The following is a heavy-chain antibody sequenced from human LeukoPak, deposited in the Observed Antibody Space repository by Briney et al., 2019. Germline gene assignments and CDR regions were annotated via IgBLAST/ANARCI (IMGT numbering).Heavy chain of an antibody. Sequence: PSETLSLTCTVSGGSISSSSYYWGWIRQPPGKGLEWIGSIYYSGSTYYNPSLKSRVTISVDTSKNQFSLKLSSVTAADTAVYYCTSEAYYFDYWGQGTLVTVSS. CDR2: IYYSGST. J-gene: IGHJ4*02. CDR1: GGSISSSSYY. CDR3: TSEAYYFDY. V-gene: IGHV4-39*01.